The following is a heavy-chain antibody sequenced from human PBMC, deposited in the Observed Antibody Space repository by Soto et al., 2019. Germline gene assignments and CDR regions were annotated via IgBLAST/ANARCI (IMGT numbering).Heavy chain of an antibody. CDR2: IYYSGST. Sequence: SETLSLTCTVSGDSISSYYWSWIRQPPGKGLEWIGYIYYSGSTNYNPSLKSRVTISVDTPKNQFSLKLTSVTAADTAVYYCARGVATIGPWGQGTLVAVSS. J-gene: IGHJ5*02. V-gene: IGHV4-59*01. CDR1: GDSISSYY. D-gene: IGHD5-12*01. CDR3: ARGVATIGP.